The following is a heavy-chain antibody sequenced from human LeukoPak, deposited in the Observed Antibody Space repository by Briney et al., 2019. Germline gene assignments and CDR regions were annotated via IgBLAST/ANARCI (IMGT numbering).Heavy chain of an antibody. CDR3: ARGYYDSSADAFDI. Sequence: SETLSLTCIVSGYSISSGYYWGWIRQPPGKGLEWIGSIYHSGKTYYNPSLKSRVTISVDTSKNQFSLKLSSVTAADTAVYYCARGYYDSSADAFDIWGQGTMVTVSS. CDR1: GYSISSGYY. J-gene: IGHJ3*02. V-gene: IGHV4-38-2*02. D-gene: IGHD3-22*01. CDR2: IYHSGKT.